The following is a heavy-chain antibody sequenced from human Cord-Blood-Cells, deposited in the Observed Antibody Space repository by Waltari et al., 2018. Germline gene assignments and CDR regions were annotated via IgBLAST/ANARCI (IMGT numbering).Heavy chain of an antibody. Sequence: QVQLVQSGAEVKKPGASVKVSCKASGYTFTGYYMHWGRQAPGQGLEWMGWINPNSGGKNYAQKFQGWVTMTRDTSISTAYMELSRLRSDDTAVYYCAREGWEAGDAFDIWGQGTMVTVSS. J-gene: IGHJ3*02. D-gene: IGHD1-26*01. CDR2: INPNSGGK. V-gene: IGHV1-2*04. CDR3: AREGWEAGDAFDI. CDR1: GYTFTGYY.